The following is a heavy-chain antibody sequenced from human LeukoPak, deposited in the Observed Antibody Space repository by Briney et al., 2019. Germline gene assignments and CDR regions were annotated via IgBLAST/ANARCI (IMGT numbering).Heavy chain of an antibody. CDR3: AGHSFDTVDAFDV. J-gene: IGHJ3*01. V-gene: IGHV5-51*01. CDR2: IYPGDYDT. D-gene: IGHD2-2*02. Sequence: GESLKISCKGSGYSFTSYWIGWVRQMPGKGLEWMGIIYPGDYDTRYSPSFQGHVTISVGKSISTAYLQWRSLRASDTAMYFCAGHSFDTVDAFDVWGQGTIVTVSA. CDR1: GYSFTSYW.